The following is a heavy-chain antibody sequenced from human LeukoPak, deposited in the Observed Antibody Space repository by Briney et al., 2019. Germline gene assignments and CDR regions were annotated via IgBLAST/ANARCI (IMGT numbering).Heavy chain of an antibody. CDR3: ARDGAATVAGYAFDI. J-gene: IGHJ3*02. CDR2: IYHGGST. D-gene: IGHD6-19*01. V-gene: IGHV4-4*02. CDR1: GGSISTTDW. Sequence: SETLSLTCAVSGGSISTTDWWSWVRQPPGKGLEWIGQIYHGGSTNYNPSLKSRVTISVDKSKNQFSLKLISLTAADTAVYYCARDGAATVAGYAFDIWGQGTMVTVSS.